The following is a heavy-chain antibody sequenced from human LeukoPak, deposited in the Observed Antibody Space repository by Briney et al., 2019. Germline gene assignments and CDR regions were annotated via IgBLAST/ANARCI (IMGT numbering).Heavy chain of an antibody. V-gene: IGHV1-18*01. CDR3: ARASGYYSNYVYYYYYYMDV. D-gene: IGHD4-11*01. CDR1: GYTFTSYG. CDR2: ISAYNGNT. Sequence: ASVKVSCKASGYTFTSYGISWVRQAPGQGLEWMGWISAYNGNTNYAQKLQGRVTMTTDTSTSTAYMELRSLRSDDTAVYYCARASGYYSNYVYYYYYYMDVWGKGTTVTVSS. J-gene: IGHJ6*03.